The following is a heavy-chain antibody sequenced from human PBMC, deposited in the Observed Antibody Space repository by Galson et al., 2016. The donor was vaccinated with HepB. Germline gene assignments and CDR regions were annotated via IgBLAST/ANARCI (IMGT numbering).Heavy chain of an antibody. V-gene: IGHV5-51*01. J-gene: IGHJ6*02. CDR3: ARYRDGYNYRYDSYYGMDV. CDR1: GYNFASHW. CDR2: VYPGDSNI. Sequence: QSGAEVKKPGEFLKISCKGSGYNFASHWIGWVRQMPGKGLEWMGVVYPGDSNIRYSPSFQGQVTISADESTSTAYLQWSSLKASDTAMYYCARYRDGYNYRYDSYYGMDVWGQGTTVTVSS. D-gene: IGHD5-24*01.